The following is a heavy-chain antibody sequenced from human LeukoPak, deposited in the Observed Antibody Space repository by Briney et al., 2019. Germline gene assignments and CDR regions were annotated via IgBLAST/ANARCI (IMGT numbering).Heavy chain of an antibody. D-gene: IGHD3-22*01. CDR2: IYYSGST. Sequence: PSETLSLTCTVSGGSISSYYWSWIRQPPGKGLEWIGYIYYSGSTNYNPSLKSRVTISVDTSKNQFSLKLSSVTAADTAVYYCARASGYYYDSSGYTIDYWGQGTLVTVSS. CDR3: ARASGYYYDSSGYTIDY. J-gene: IGHJ4*02. V-gene: IGHV4-59*01. CDR1: GGSISSYY.